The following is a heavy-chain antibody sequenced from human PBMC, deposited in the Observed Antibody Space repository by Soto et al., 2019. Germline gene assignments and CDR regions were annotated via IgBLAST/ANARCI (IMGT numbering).Heavy chain of an antibody. D-gene: IGHD6-25*01. CDR2: IYYSGST. CDR3: ARGGRHSDYYYYYGMDV. CDR1: GGSISSYY. V-gene: IGHV4-59*01. J-gene: IGHJ6*02. Sequence: PSETLSLTCTVSGGSISSYYWSWIRQPPGKGLEWIGYIYYSGSTNYNPSLKSRVTISVDTSTSTVYMELSSLRSEDTAVYYCARGGRHSDYYYYYGMDVWGQGTTVTVSS.